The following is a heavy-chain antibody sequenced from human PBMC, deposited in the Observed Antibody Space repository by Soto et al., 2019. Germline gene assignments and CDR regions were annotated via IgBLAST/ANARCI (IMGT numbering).Heavy chain of an antibody. V-gene: IGHV5-51*01. CDR1: GYSFTSYW. J-gene: IGHJ3*02. CDR3: ARQGERYGFANDAFDI. CDR2: IYPGDSDT. Sequence: PGESLKISCKGSGYSFTSYWIGWVRQMPGKGLEWMGIIYPGDSDTRYSPSFQGQVTISADKSISTAYLQWSSLKASDTAMYYCARQGERYGFANDAFDIWGQGTMGT. D-gene: IGHD5-18*01.